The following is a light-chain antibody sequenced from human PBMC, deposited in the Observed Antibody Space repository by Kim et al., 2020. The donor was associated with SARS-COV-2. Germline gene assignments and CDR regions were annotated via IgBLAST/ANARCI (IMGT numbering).Light chain of an antibody. CDR1: QRVRSSY. Sequence: LSPGERAPLSGRASQRVRSSYAGCYQHNAGPARRLLIEGATSRATGMPERCSGRVGTKDFTLTISRRESEDFAVYYWQQNGSSRYTFGQGTKLEI. J-gene: IGKJ2*01. V-gene: IGKV3-20*01. CDR2: GAT. CDR3: QQNGSSRYT.